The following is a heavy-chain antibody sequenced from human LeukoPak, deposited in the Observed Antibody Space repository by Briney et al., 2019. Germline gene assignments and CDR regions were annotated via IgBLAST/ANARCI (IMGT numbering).Heavy chain of an antibody. CDR3: TRVASRYWYFDL. V-gene: IGHV3-53*04. J-gene: IGHJ2*01. CDR2: IYSGGDT. D-gene: IGHD4-23*01. Sequence: GGSLRLSCTASGFTFRNYDMSWVRQAPGKGLEWVSVIYSGGDTYYADSVKGRFTISRHNSRNTLYLQWNSRRDDDTVVYYCTRVASRYWYFDLWGRGTLVTVSS. CDR1: GFTFRNYD.